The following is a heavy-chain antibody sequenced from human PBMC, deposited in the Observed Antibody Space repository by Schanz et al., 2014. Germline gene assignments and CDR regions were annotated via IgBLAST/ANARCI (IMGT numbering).Heavy chain of an antibody. CDR3: ARDRRFFDRDDLYYFDS. V-gene: IGHV1-18*01. D-gene: IGHD3-3*01. CDR2: ISVYTGNT. Sequence: QVQLVQSGAEVKKPGASVKVSCKASGYTFTSYGISWVRQAPGQGLEWVGWISVYTGNTKYGQKVQGRVTMTTDTSTSTVYMELRSLRSDDTAVYYCARDRRFFDRDDLYYFDSCGQGTLVTVSS. CDR1: GYTFTSYG. J-gene: IGHJ4*02.